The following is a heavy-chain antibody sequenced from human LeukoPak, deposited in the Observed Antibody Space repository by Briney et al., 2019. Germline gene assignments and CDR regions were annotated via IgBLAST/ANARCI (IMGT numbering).Heavy chain of an antibody. Sequence: ASVKVSCRASGYTFTNYGISWVRQAPGQGLEWMGWISAYNGNTNYAQKLQGRVTMTTDTSTSTAYMELRSLRSDDTAVYYCARAVADHYYYYMDVWGKGTTVTVSS. CDR2: ISAYNGNT. D-gene: IGHD6-19*01. CDR1: GYTFTNYG. J-gene: IGHJ6*03. CDR3: ARAVADHYYYYMDV. V-gene: IGHV1-18*01.